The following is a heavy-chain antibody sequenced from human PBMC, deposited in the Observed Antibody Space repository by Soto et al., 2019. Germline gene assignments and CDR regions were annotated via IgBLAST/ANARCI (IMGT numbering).Heavy chain of an antibody. D-gene: IGHD3-3*01. Sequence: HPGGSLRLSCSASGFTFSSYAMHWVRQAPGKGLEYVSAISSNGGSTYYADSVKGRFTISRDNSKNTLYLQMSSLRAEDTAVYYCVNSDFWSGYYYGMDVWGQGTTVTVSS. J-gene: IGHJ6*02. CDR3: VNSDFWSGYYYGMDV. CDR2: ISSNGGST. CDR1: GFTFSSYA. V-gene: IGHV3-64D*06.